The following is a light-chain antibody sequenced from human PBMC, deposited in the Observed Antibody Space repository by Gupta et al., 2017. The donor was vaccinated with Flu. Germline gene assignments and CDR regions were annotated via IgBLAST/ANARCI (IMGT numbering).Light chain of an antibody. V-gene: IGLV3-1*01. CDR2: KDT. CDR3: QAWDSTTGV. CDR1: NLGDKY. J-gene: IGLJ1*01. Sequence: SPGQTASITCSGDNLGDKYACWYQQKPGQSPVLVIYKDTKRPSGIPERVSGSNSGNTATLTISGTQAMDEADYYCQAWDSTTGVFGTGTKVTVL.